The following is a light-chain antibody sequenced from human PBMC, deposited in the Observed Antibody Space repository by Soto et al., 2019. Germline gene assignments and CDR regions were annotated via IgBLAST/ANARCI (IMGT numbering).Light chain of an antibody. Sequence: QSVLTQPPSASGTPGQRVTISCSGSSSNIVGYYVSWYQQLPGTAPKVLIYRNNQRPSGVPDRFSGSKSGTSASLAISGLRSDDEANYYCAAWDDSLSGYVFGTGTKVTVL. V-gene: IGLV1-47*01. CDR3: AAWDDSLSGYV. CDR1: SSNIVGYY. J-gene: IGLJ1*01. CDR2: RNN.